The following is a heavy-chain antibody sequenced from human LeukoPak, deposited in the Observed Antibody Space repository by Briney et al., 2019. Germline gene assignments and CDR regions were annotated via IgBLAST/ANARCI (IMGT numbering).Heavy chain of an antibody. V-gene: IGHV3-74*01. J-gene: IGHJ1*01. Sequence: GGSLRLSCAASGFTFSGYWMNWVRQTPGKGLVWVSRINANGSTTSYADSVKGRFTISRDNAKNTLYLQMNSLRAEDTAVYYCARDLFFSDAGYSSGWRAEYFHHWGQGTLVTVSS. CDR3: ARDLFFSDAGYSSGWRAEYFHH. D-gene: IGHD6-19*01. CDR1: GFTFSGYW. CDR2: INANGSTT.